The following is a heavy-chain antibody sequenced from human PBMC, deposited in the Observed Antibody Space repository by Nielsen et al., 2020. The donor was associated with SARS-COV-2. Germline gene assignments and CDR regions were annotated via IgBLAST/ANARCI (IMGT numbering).Heavy chain of an antibody. V-gene: IGHV3-30*03. Sequence: GESLKISCEVSGFTFSSYGMHWVRQAPGKALEWAAVISYDGRHKGYSDSVKGRFTISRDNSKNTLFLQMNSLRGDDTAVYYCARTIEFCSGGSCYSPFQRWGQGSPVTVSS. J-gene: IGHJ4*02. D-gene: IGHD2-15*01. CDR3: ARTIEFCSGGSCYSPFQR. CDR1: GFTFSSYG. CDR2: ISYDGRHK.